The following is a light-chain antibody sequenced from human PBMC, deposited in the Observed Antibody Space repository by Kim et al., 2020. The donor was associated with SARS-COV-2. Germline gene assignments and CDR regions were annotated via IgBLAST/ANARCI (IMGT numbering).Light chain of an antibody. Sequence: EIVMTQSPATLSVSPGERATLSCTASQSISSNLAWYQQKPGQAPRLLVFGASTRATGIPARFSDSGSGTEFTLTISSLQSEDFAIYYCQQYNNRPPWTFGQGTKVDIK. J-gene: IGKJ1*01. CDR2: GAS. V-gene: IGKV3D-15*01. CDR3: QQYNNRPPWT. CDR1: QSISSN.